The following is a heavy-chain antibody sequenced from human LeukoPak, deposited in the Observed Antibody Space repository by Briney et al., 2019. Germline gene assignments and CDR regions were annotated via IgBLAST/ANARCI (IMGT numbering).Heavy chain of an antibody. CDR3: ARGSSTRGGGYCSGGSCYSGFGFDY. Sequence: SETLSLTCAVYGGSFSGYYWSWIRQPPGKGLEWIGEINHSGSTNYNPSLKSRVTISVDTSKNQFSLKLSSVTAADTAAYYCARGSSTRGGGYCSGGSCYSGFGFDYWGQGTLVTVSS. D-gene: IGHD2-15*01. CDR2: INHSGST. CDR1: GGSFSGYY. J-gene: IGHJ4*02. V-gene: IGHV4-34*01.